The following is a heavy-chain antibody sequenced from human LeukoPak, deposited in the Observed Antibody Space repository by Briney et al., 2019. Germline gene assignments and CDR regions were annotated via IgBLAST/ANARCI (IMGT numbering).Heavy chain of an antibody. Sequence: GASVKVSCKTSGYSFSDYGFSWVRQAPGQGLEWMGWISGYNGHTKNAQKFQGRVTITTDTSTTTAYMELRSLRSDDTAVYYCARDSPTIFGVVVGNYMDVWGGGTTVTVSS. J-gene: IGHJ6*03. CDR1: GYSFSDYG. CDR2: ISGYNGHT. V-gene: IGHV1-18*01. D-gene: IGHD3-3*01. CDR3: ARDSPTIFGVVVGNYMDV.